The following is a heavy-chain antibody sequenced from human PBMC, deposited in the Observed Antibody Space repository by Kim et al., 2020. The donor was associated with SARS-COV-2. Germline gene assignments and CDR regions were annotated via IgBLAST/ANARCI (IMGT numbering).Heavy chain of an antibody. J-gene: IGHJ4*02. Sequence: ASVKVSCKASGYTFTSYGISWVRQAPGQGLEWMGWISAYNGNTNYAQKLQGRVTMTTDTSTSTAYMELRSLRSDDTAVYYCARQLLWFGELSSYFDYWGQGTLVTVSS. CDR3: ARQLLWFGELSSYFDY. V-gene: IGHV1-18*01. D-gene: IGHD3-10*01. CDR1: GYTFTSYG. CDR2: ISAYNGNT.